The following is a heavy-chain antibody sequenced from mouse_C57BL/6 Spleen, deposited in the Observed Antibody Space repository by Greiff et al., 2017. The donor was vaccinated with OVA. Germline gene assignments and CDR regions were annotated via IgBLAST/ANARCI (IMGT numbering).Heavy chain of an antibody. CDR1: GFPITSGYY. CDR3: AGDSTGPYYYAMDY. Sequence: VQLQESGPGLVKPSQSLFLTCSITGFPITSGYYWIWIRQSPGKPLEWMGYITHSGETFYNPSLQSPISITRETSKNQFFLQLNSVTTEDTAMYYCAGDSTGPYYYAMDYWGQGTSVTVSS. CDR2: ITHSGET. V-gene: IGHV12-3*01. J-gene: IGHJ4*01. D-gene: IGHD4-1*01.